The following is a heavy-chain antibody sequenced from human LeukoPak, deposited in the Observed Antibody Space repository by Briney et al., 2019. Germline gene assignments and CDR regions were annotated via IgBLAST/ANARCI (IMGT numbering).Heavy chain of an antibody. Sequence: GSLRLSCAASGFTFSSYSMNWVRQAPGKGLEWVSSISSSSSYIYYADSVKGRFTISRDNAKNSLYLQMNSLRAEDTAVYYCARAAGVVPPYYYYYGMDVWGKGTTVTVSS. D-gene: IGHD2-15*01. CDR3: ARAAGVVPPYYYYYGMDV. CDR2: ISSSSSYI. CDR1: GFTFSSYS. V-gene: IGHV3-21*01. J-gene: IGHJ6*04.